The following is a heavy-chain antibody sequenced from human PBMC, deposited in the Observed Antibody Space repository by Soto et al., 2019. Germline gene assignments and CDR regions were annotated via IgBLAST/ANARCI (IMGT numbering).Heavy chain of an antibody. CDR3: ARGSHLYDFWSGRDY. V-gene: IGHV1-69*13. D-gene: IGHD3-3*01. J-gene: IGHJ4*02. Sequence: SVKVSCKASGGTFSSYAISWVRQAPGQGLEWMGGIIPIFGTANYAQKFQGRVTITADESTSTAYMELSSLRSEDTAVYYCARGSHLYDFWSGRDYWGQGTLVTVSS. CDR1: GGTFSSYA. CDR2: IIPIFGTA.